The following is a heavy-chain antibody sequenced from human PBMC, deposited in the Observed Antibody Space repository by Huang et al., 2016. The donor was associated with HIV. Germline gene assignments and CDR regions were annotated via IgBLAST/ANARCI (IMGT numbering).Heavy chain of an antibody. D-gene: IGHD3-22*01. CDR3: ARARGYYDSSVSYYFDY. J-gene: IGHJ4*02. CDR2: IIPIFGTA. V-gene: IGHV1-69*13. CDR1: GGTFSSYA. Sequence: SSVKVSCKASGGTFSSYAISWVRQAPGQGLEWMGGIIPIFGTANYAQKFQGRVTITADESTSTAYMELSSLRSEDTAVYYCARARGYYDSSVSYYFDYWGQGTLVTVSP.